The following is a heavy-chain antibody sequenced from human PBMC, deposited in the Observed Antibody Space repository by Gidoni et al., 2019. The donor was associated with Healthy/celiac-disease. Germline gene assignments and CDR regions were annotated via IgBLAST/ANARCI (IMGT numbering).Heavy chain of an antibody. J-gene: IGHJ5*02. V-gene: IGHV4-31*01. D-gene: IGHD2-15*01. CDR3: ARAQYCSGGSCSNWFDP. CDR1: GGSISSGGYY. CDR2: IYYSGST. Sequence: QVPLQESGPGLVKPSQTLYLTCTVSGGSISSGGYYWSLLRQHPGKGLEWIGYIYYSGSTYYNPSLKSLFTISVDTSKNHFSLKLSSVTAADTAVYYCARAQYCSGGSCSNWFDPWGQGTLVTVSS.